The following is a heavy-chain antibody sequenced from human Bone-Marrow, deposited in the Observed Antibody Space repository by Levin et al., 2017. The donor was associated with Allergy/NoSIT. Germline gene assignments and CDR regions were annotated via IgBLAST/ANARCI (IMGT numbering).Heavy chain of an antibody. CDR2: IKSKSDGVPP. CDR3: TTEIRWSPVDLDH. CDR1: GGSGRDDG. D-gene: IGHD4-23*01. J-gene: IGHJ4*02. V-gene: IGHV3-15*01. Sequence: GGSGRDDGMSWVRQAPGKGVEWVGRIKSKSDGVPPSSSSPVKGRFTISRDDSKNTLYLQMNSLKTEDTAVYYCTTEIRWSPVDLDHWGQGTLVTVST.